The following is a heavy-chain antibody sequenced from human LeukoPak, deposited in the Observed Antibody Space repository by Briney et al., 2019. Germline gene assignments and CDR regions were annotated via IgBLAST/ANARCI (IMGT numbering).Heavy chain of an antibody. CDR1: GFTFSSYS. J-gene: IGHJ4*02. D-gene: IGHD4-17*01. CDR2: ISSGSSCI. CDR3: ARRSQNGDYFDY. Sequence: GGSLRLSCAASGFTFSSYSMNWVRQAPGKGLEWVSSISSGSSCIYYADSVKGRFTISRDNAKNSLYLQMNSLRAEDTAVYYCARRSQNGDYFDYWGQGTLVTVSS. V-gene: IGHV3-21*01.